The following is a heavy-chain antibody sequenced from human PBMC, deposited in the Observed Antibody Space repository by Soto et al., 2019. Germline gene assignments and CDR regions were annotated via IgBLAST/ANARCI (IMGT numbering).Heavy chain of an antibody. CDR2: FDPEDGET. CDR3: AGPENYYDSSGSNKGLAY. CDR1: GYTLTELS. Sequence: ASVKVSCKVSGYTLTELSMHWVRQAPGKGLEWMGGFDPEDGETIYAQKFQGRVTMTEDTSTDTAYMELSSLRSEDTAVYYCAGPENYYDSSGSNKGLAYWGQGTQVTVSS. J-gene: IGHJ4*02. D-gene: IGHD3-22*01. V-gene: IGHV1-24*01.